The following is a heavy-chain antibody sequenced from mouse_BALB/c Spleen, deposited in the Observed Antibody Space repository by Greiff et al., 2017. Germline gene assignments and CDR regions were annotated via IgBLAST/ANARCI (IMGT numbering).Heavy chain of an antibody. J-gene: IGHJ3*01. CDR3: ARLNYRYDEGAWFAY. CDR2: INPYNGGT. V-gene: IGHV1-18*01. Sequence: VQLKESGPELVKPGASMKISCKASGYSFTGYTMNWVKQSHGKNLEWIGLINPYNGGTSYNQKFKGKATLTVDKSSSTAYMELLSLTSEDSAVYYCARLNYRYDEGAWFAYWGQGTLVTVSA. CDR1: GYSFTGYT. D-gene: IGHD2-14*01.